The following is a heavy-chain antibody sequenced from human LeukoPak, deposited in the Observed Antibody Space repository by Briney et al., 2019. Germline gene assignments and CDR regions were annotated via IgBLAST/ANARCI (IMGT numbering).Heavy chain of an antibody. CDR1: GGSISSHY. CDR2: IYYSGST. CDR3: ARVLGDEFFGVASYYMDV. V-gene: IGHV4-59*11. J-gene: IGHJ6*03. D-gene: IGHD3-3*01. Sequence: SETLSLTCTVSGGSISSHYWSWIRQPPGKGLEWIGYIYYSGSTNYNPSLKSRVTISVDTSKNQFSLKLSSVTAADTAVYYCARVLGDEFFGVASYYMDVWGKGTTVTVSS.